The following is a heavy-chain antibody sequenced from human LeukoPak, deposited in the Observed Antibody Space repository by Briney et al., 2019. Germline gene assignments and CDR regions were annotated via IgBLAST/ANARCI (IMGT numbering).Heavy chain of an antibody. CDR1: GFTFSSYS. CDR2: ISSSSSYI. V-gene: IGHV3-21*01. D-gene: IGHD6-13*01. CDR3: ARTTDGYSSSWGTDY. Sequence: PGGSLRLSCAASGFTFSSYSTNWVRQAPGKGLEWVSSISSSSSYIYYADSVKGRFTISRDNAKNSLYLQMNSLRAEDTAVYYCARTTDGYSSSWGTDYWGQGTLVTVSS. J-gene: IGHJ4*02.